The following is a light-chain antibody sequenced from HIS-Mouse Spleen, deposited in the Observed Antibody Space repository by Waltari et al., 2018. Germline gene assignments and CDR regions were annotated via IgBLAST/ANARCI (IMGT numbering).Light chain of an antibody. V-gene: IGLV1-47*01. CDR3: AAWDDSLSGWV. CDR1: SPNLGSNS. CDR2: RNN. J-gene: IGLJ3*02. Sequence: QSVLTQPPSASGTPGQRVTIPCSGSSPNLGSNSVYWYQQLPGTAPKLLIYRNNQRPSGVPDRFSGSKSGTSASLAISGLRSEDEADYYCAAWDDSLSGWVFGGGTKLTVL.